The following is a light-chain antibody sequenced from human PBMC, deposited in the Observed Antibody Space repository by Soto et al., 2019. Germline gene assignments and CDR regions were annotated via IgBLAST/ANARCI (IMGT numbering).Light chain of an antibody. Sequence: DIQMTQSPSSVSASVGDRVTITCRASQDIASWLAWYQQKPGKAPRLLIHAASTLHRGVPSRFGGSGSGTHVNLTISSLQPEDFATYFCQQTNSILPITFGGGTKVDIK. V-gene: IGKV1-12*01. CDR2: AAS. CDR3: QQTNSILPIT. CDR1: QDIASW. J-gene: IGKJ4*01.